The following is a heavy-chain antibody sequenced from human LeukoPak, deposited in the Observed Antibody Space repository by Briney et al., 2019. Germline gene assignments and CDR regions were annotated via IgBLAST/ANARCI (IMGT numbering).Heavy chain of an antibody. CDR1: GFTFSSYG. J-gene: IGHJ6*02. CDR3: AKAPYIVVVPAATYYYGMDV. CDR2: ISYDGSNK. D-gene: IGHD2-2*01. Sequence: PGRSLRLSCAASGFTFSSYGMHWVRQAPGKGLEWVAVISYDGSNKYYADSAKGRFTISRDNSKNTLYLQMNSLRAEDTAVYYCAKAPYIVVVPAATYYYGMDVWGQGTTVTVSS. V-gene: IGHV3-30*18.